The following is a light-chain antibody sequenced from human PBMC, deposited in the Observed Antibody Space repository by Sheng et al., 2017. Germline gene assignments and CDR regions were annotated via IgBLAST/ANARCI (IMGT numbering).Light chain of an antibody. V-gene: IGKV1-33*01. CDR2: DVS. Sequence: DIQLTQSPSSVSASVGDRVTITCQASQDISNSLNWYQQKAGKAPKLLIYDVSNLETGVPSRFSGSGSGTEFTLTISSLQPDDFATYYCQQFNTYWTFGQGTKVEVK. CDR3: QQFNTYWT. CDR1: QDISNS. J-gene: IGKJ1*01.